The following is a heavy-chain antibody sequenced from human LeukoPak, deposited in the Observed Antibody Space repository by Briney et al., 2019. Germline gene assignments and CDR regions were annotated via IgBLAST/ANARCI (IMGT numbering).Heavy chain of an antibody. Sequence: PSETLSLTCAVYGGSFSGYYWSWIRQPPGKGLEWIGEINHSGGTNYNPSLKSRVTISVDTSKNQFSLKLSSVTAADTAVYYCARGDCSSTSCPYNWFDPWGQGTLVTVSS. CDR2: INHSGGT. D-gene: IGHD2-2*01. CDR3: ARGDCSSTSCPYNWFDP. J-gene: IGHJ5*02. V-gene: IGHV4-34*01. CDR1: GGSFSGYY.